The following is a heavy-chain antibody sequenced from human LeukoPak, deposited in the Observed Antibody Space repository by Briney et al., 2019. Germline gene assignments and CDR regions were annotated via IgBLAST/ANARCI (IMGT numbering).Heavy chain of an antibody. V-gene: IGHV3-30*03. D-gene: IGHD3-10*01. Sequence: GGSLRLSCAACGFTFSSYGMRWVRQAAGRGVEWVAVISYDGSNKYYADSVKGRFTISRDNSKNTLYLQMNSLRAEDTAVYYCARGGEMYDYWGQGTLVTVSS. CDR2: ISYDGSNK. CDR3: ARGGEMYDY. J-gene: IGHJ4*02. CDR1: GFTFSSYG.